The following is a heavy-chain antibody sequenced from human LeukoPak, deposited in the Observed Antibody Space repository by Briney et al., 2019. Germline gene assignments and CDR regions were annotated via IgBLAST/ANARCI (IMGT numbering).Heavy chain of an antibody. CDR1: GYTFTSYG. J-gene: IGHJ4*02. D-gene: IGHD3-22*01. CDR2: ISAYNGNT. CDR3: AREPFDPYYYDSSGCDY. Sequence: ASVKVSCKASGYTFTSYGISWVRQAPGQGLEWKGWISAYNGNTNYAQKLQGRVTMTTDTSTSTAYMELRSLRSDDTAVYYCAREPFDPYYYDSSGCDYWGQGTLVTVSS. V-gene: IGHV1-18*01.